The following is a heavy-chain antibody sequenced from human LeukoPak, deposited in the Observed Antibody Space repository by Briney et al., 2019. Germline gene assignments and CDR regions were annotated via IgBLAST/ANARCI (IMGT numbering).Heavy chain of an antibody. V-gene: IGHV3-30*03. CDR2: ISYDGSNK. Sequence: GGSLRLSCAASGFTFSSYGMHWVRQAPGKGLEWVAVISYDGSNKYYADSVKGRFTISRDNAKNSLYLQMKSLRAEDTAVYYCAREGYYGSGLYYYYYMDVWGKGTTVTVSS. D-gene: IGHD3-10*01. CDR1: GFTFSSYG. J-gene: IGHJ6*03. CDR3: AREGYYGSGLYYYYYMDV.